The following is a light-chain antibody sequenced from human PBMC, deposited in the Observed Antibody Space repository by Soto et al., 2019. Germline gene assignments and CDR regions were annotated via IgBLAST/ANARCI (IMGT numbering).Light chain of an antibody. J-gene: IGKJ1*01. Sequence: DLQMTQYPSTLSSSLGESVTITCRASQSISSWLAWYQQKPGKAPKILIYKASSLESGVPYRLSGSGSGTEFTLTISRLQPDDFATYYCQNYNSYSEACGQGTKVDIK. V-gene: IGKV1-5*03. CDR2: KAS. CDR1: QSISSW. CDR3: QNYNSYSEA.